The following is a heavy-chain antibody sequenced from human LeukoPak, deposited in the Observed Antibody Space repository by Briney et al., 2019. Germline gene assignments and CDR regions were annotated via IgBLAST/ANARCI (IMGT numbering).Heavy chain of an antibody. CDR2: ISSSGSNI. Sequence: GGSLRLSCAASGFTFSSYEMNWVRQAPGKGLEWVSYISSSGSNIYYADSVKGRFTIPRDNANNSLYLQMNSLRAEDTAVYYCARRSRRGYSSGWTFDYWGQGTLVTVSS. CDR1: GFTFSSYE. CDR3: ARRSRRGYSSGWTFDY. V-gene: IGHV3-48*03. D-gene: IGHD6-19*01. J-gene: IGHJ4*02.